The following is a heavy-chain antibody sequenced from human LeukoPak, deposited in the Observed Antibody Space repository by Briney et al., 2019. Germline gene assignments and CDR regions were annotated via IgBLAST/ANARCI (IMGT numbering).Heavy chain of an antibody. CDR1: GFTFSSYG. D-gene: IGHD3-22*01. V-gene: IGHV3-30*02. J-gene: IGHJ4*02. Sequence: PGRSLRLSCAASGFTFSSYGMDWVRQAPGKGREGVAFIRYDGSNKYYADSVKGRFTISRDNSKNTLYLQMNSLRAEDTAVYYCAKVRGPYYYDTTGYYFDYWGQGTLVTVSS. CDR3: AKVRGPYYYDTTGYYFDY. CDR2: IRYDGSNK.